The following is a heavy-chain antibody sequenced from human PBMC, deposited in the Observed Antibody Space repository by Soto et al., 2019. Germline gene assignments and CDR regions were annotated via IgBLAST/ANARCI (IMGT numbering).Heavy chain of an antibody. J-gene: IGHJ4*02. Sequence: GSLRLSCAASGFTFSSYGMHWVRQAPGKGLEWVAVIWYDGSNKYYADSVKGRFTISRDNSKNTLYLQMNSLRAEDTAVYYCERDQGPARTIDYWGQGTLVTVSS. CDR3: ERDQGPARTIDY. V-gene: IGHV3-33*01. CDR1: GFTFSSYG. D-gene: IGHD6-6*01. CDR2: IWYDGSNK.